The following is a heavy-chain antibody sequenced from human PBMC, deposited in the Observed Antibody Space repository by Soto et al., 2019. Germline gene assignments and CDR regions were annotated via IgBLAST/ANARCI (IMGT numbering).Heavy chain of an antibody. V-gene: IGHV4-59*08. CDR1: GGSISSYY. CDR2: IYYSGST. CDR3: ARHPSDFWFDP. J-gene: IGHJ5*02. D-gene: IGHD2-21*02. Sequence: SETLSLTCTVSGGSISSYYWSWIRQPPGKGLEWIGYIYYSGSTNYNPSLKSRVTISVDTSRNQFSLKLSSVTAADTAVYYCARHPSDFWFDPWGQGTLVTVSS.